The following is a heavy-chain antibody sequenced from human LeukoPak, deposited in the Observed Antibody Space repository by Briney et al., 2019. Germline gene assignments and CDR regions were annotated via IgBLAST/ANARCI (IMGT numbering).Heavy chain of an antibody. V-gene: IGHV1-18*01. Sequence: ASVKVSCKASGYTFTSYGISWVRQAPGQGLEWMGWISAYNGNTNYAQKLQGRVTITADESTSTAYMELSSLRSEDTAVYYCASAPGYCSSTSCYYSWFDPWGQGTLVTVSS. CDR1: GYTFTSYG. CDR3: ASAPGYCSSTSCYYSWFDP. D-gene: IGHD2-2*03. J-gene: IGHJ5*02. CDR2: ISAYNGNT.